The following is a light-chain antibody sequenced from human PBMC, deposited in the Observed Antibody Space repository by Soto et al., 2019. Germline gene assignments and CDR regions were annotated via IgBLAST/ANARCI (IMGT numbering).Light chain of an antibody. CDR3: QESGSFPWT. CDR1: QSVTTNY. Sequence: EIVLTQAPGTLSLSPGDRASLSCRASQSVTTNYLSWYQQKPGQAPRLLMFASNRATGIPGRFSGSGSGTDFTLTISGLEPEDFAVYYCQESGSFPWTFGPGTK. J-gene: IGKJ1*01. CDR2: AS. V-gene: IGKV3-20*01.